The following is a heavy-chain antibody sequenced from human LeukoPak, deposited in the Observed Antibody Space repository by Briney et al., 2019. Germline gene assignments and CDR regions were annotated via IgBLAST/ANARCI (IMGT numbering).Heavy chain of an antibody. D-gene: IGHD6-19*01. CDR1: GGTFSSYA. J-gene: IGHJ3*02. V-gene: IGHV1-69*13. Sequence: GASVKVSCKASGGTFSSYAISWVRQAPGQGLEWMGGIIPIFGTANYAQKFQGRVTITADESTSTAYMELSSLRSEDTTVYYCARDQGAVAGTEAFDIWGQGTMVTVSS. CDR3: ARDQGAVAGTEAFDI. CDR2: IIPIFGTA.